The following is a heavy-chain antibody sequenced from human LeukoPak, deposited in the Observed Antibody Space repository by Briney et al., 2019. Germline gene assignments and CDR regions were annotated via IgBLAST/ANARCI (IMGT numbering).Heavy chain of an antibody. J-gene: IGHJ6*02. CDR1: GYTFTSYG. V-gene: IGHV1-18*01. CDR2: ISAYNGNT. CDR3: ARAHYDFWSGYYYYYYGMDV. D-gene: IGHD3-3*01. Sequence: ASVKVSCKASGYTFTSYGISWVRQAPGQGGEWMGWISAYNGNTNYAQKLQGRVTMTTDTSTSTDYMELRRLRSDDTAVYYCARAHYDFWSGYYYYYYGMDVWGQGTTVTVSS.